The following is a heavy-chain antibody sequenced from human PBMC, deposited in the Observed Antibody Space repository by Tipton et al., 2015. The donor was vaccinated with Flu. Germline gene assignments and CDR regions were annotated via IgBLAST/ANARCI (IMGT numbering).Heavy chain of an antibody. CDR3: ARDRAPWYYFDY. D-gene: IGHD2-8*02. J-gene: IGHJ4*02. V-gene: IGHV3-48*03. CDR2: ISSSGSTI. Sequence: GSLRLSCAASGFTFSSYEMNWVRQAPGEGLEWVSYISSSGSTIYYADSVKGRFTISRDNAKNSLYLQMNSLRAEDTAVYYCARDRAPWYYFDYWGQGTLVTVSS. CDR1: GFTFSSYE.